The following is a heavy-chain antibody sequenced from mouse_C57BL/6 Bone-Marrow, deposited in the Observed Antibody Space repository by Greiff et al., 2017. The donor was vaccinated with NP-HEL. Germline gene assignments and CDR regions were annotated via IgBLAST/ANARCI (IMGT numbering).Heavy chain of an antibody. V-gene: IGHV1-76*01. CDR1: GYTFTDYY. CDR2: IYPGSGNT. CDR3: ARGYYGDYYAMDY. J-gene: IGHJ4*01. Sequence: VQRVESGAELVRPGASVKLSCKASGYTFTDYYINWVKQRPGQGLEWIARIYPGSGNTYYNEKFKGKATLTAEKSSSTAYMQLSSLTSEDSAVYFCARGYYGDYYAMDYWGQGTSVTVSS. D-gene: IGHD1-1*01.